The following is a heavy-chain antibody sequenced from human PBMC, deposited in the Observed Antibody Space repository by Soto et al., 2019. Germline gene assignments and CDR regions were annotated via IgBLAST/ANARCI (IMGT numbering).Heavy chain of an antibody. CDR1: GGTFNFYS. V-gene: IGHV1-69*02. CDR3: ATNYGSGSAHFDY. CDR2: VSPMVGMS. Sequence: QVQLVQSGAEVKKPGSSVKVSCTASGGTFNFYSISWVRQAPGQGLEWVGRVSPMVGMSEYAQKFQGRVTITADKSTSTAYMNLRSLRSEDTAVYYCATNYGSGSAHFDYWCQGTLVTVSS. J-gene: IGHJ4*02. D-gene: IGHD3-10*01.